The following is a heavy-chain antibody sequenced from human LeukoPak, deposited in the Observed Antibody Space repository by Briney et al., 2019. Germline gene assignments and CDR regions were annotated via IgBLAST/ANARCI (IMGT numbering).Heavy chain of an antibody. CDR2: INRGGST. CDR1: GGSFSVYY. V-gene: IGHV4-34*01. D-gene: IGHD4-17*01. J-gene: IGHJ4*02. Sequence: SETLSLTCAVYGGSFSVYYWSWIRQPPGKGLEWIGEINRGGSTNYSPSLKSRVTISLDTSKNQVSLKLSSVTAAATAMYYCGLSTTKATTRTIDYWGQGTLVTVSS. CDR3: GLSTTKATTRTIDY.